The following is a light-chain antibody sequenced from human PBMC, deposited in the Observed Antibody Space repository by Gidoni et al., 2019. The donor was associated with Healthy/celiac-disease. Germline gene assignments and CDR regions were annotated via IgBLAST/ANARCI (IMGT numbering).Light chain of an antibody. V-gene: IGLV1-40*01. CDR1: SSNIGAGYD. CDR2: GDN. CDR3: QSYDSSLSGSVV. J-gene: IGLJ3*02. Sequence: QSVLTQPPSVSGAPGPRVTISCTGSSSNIGAGYDVHWYQHLPGTAPQLLIYGDNNRPSGVPDRFSGSKSGTSASLAITGLQAEDEADYYCQSYDSSLSGSVVFGGGTKLTVL.